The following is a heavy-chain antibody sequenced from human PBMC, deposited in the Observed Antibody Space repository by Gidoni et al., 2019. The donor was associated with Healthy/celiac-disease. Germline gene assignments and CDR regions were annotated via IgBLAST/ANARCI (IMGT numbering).Heavy chain of an antibody. CDR3: ARDSYYGSGVGQYFDY. CDR2: IYYSGRT. V-gene: IGHV4-39*07. Sequence: QLQLQESRPGLAKPSETLSLPCTVSGGSLSSNCYYWGWIRQPPGKGLEGIGSIYYSGRTYYNPSIKSRVTISVDTSKNKFSLKLSSVTAADTAVYYCARDSYYGSGVGQYFDYWGQGTLVTVSS. D-gene: IGHD3-10*01. CDR1: GGSLSSNCYY. J-gene: IGHJ4*02.